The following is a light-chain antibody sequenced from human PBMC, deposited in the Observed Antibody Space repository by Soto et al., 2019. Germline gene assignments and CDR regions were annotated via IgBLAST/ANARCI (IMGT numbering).Light chain of an antibody. Sequence: QSVLAQPASVSGSPGQSITISCTGTSSDVGAYNSVSWYQQHPHRAPQVIIYKGTQRPSGVSNRFSGSTSGNAASLTISALQADDEADYFCCSSAPESTYVFGTGTKVNV. CDR3: CSSAPESTYV. V-gene: IGLV2-23*01. CDR2: KGT. CDR1: SSDVGAYNS. J-gene: IGLJ1*01.